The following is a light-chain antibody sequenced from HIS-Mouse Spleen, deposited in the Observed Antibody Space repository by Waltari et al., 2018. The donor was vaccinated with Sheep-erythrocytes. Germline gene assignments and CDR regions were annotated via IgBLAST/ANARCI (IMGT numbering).Light chain of an antibody. CDR2: AVS. CDR3: SSYTSSSTLDV. Sequence: QSALTQPASVSGSPGQSITISCTGTSSDVGGYNYVYWYQQHPGKAPKLMIYAVSNRPSGVSNRFSGSKSGNTASLTISGLQAEDEADYYCSSYTSSSTLDVFGTGTKVTVL. J-gene: IGLJ1*01. V-gene: IGLV2-14*03. CDR1: SSDVGGYNY.